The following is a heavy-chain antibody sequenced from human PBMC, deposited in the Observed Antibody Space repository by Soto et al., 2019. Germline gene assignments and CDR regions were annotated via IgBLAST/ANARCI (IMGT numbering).Heavy chain of an antibody. D-gene: IGHD3-9*01. V-gene: IGHV1-3*01. CDR3: ARDIPYYDILDY. CDR1: GYTFTSYS. Sequence: ASVKVSCKASGYTFTSYSMHWVRQAPGQRLEWMGWINAGNGNTKYSQKFQGRVTITRDTSASTAYMELSSLRSEDTAVYYCARDIPYYDILDYWGQGTLVTVPS. CDR2: INAGNGNT. J-gene: IGHJ4*02.